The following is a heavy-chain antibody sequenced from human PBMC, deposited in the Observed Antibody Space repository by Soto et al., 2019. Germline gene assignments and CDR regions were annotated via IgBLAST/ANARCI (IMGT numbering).Heavy chain of an antibody. J-gene: IGHJ6*02. D-gene: IGHD3-10*01. CDR2: IRGFSPYT. CDR1: GFTFRTYT. V-gene: IGHV3-21*01. Sequence: PGGSLRLSCISSGFTFRTYTMNWVRQAPGKGLEWVSGIRGFSPYTFYAESVKGRFTISRDNAKNSLYLQMDSLRAEDTAVYYCARDRGYDAHDYYYNAMDVWGQGTTVTVS. CDR3: ARDRGYDAHDYYYNAMDV.